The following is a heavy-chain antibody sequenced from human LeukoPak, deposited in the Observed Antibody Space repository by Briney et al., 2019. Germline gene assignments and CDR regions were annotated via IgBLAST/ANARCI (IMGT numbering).Heavy chain of an antibody. V-gene: IGHV4-4*02. J-gene: IGHJ6*04. CDR2: IYHSGNT. D-gene: IGHD3-10*01. CDR1: GGSISSNNW. CDR3: ARDHGYMIRGAPVGYFGMDV. Sequence: PSETLSLTCAVSGGSISSNNWWSWVRQPPGKGPEWIGEIYHSGNTNYNPSLKSRVSISVDKSKNQFSLKVSSVTAADTAVYYCARDHGYMIRGAPVGYFGMDVWGKGTTVTVSS.